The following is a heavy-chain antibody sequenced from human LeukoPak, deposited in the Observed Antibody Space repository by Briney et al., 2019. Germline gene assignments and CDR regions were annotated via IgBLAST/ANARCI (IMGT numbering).Heavy chain of an antibody. CDR2: ISAYNGNT. Sequence: ASVKVSCKASGYTFTSYGISWVRQAPGQGLEWMGWISAYNGNTNYAQKLQGRVTMTTDTSTSTAYMELRSLRSDDTAVYYCATQGRELVYYYYYGMDVWGQGTTVTVSS. CDR1: GYTFTSYG. CDR3: ATQGRELVYYYYYGMDV. V-gene: IGHV1-18*01. D-gene: IGHD1-26*01. J-gene: IGHJ6*02.